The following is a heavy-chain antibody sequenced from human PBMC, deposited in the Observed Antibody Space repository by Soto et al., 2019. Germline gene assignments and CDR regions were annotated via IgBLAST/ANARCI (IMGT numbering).Heavy chain of an antibody. V-gene: IGHV3-72*01. CDR1: GFTLSDHY. J-gene: IGHJ4*02. Sequence: PGGSRRLSGLASGFTLSDHYIDWVRQLPGKGLEWVGRSRDKPQGYSTAYAASVKGRFTTSRDESKNSAYLQMNSLKTEDTAVYYCVRATYFSDSNGYTRCLDYWGQGTLVTVSS. D-gene: IGHD3-22*01. CDR3: VRATYFSDSNGYTRCLDY. CDR2: SRDKPQGYST.